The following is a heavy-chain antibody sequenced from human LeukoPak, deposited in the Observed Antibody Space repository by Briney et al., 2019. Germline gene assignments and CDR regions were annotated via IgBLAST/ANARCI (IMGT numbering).Heavy chain of an antibody. CDR1: GGSFSGYY. CDR3: ARASHSYPDAFDI. D-gene: IGHD2-2*01. Sequence: PSETLSLTCAVYGGSFSGYYWSWIRQPPGKGLEWIGEINHSGSTNYNPSLKSRVTISVDTSKNQFSLKLSSVTAADTAVYYCARASHSYPDAFDIWGQGTMVTVSS. J-gene: IGHJ3*02. V-gene: IGHV4-34*01. CDR2: INHSGST.